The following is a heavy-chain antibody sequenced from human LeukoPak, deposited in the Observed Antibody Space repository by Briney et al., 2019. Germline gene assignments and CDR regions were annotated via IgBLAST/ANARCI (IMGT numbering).Heavy chain of an antibody. CDR1: GFIFSDFP. J-gene: IGHJ4*02. D-gene: IGHD1/OR15-1a*01. Sequence: GGSLRLSCAASGFIFSDFPMHWLPQASGQGLEGFGRIRSKANSYATAYAASVKGRFTISRDDSKNTAYLQMNSLKTEDTAVYYCTRQNIGTGSVDSWGQGTLVTVSS. V-gene: IGHV3-73*01. CDR2: IRSKANSYAT. CDR3: TRQNIGTGSVDS.